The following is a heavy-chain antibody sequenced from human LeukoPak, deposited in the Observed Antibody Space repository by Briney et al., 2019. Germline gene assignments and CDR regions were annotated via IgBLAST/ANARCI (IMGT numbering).Heavy chain of an antibody. J-gene: IGHJ4*02. CDR3: ARTCSSSSCYMVH. CDR1: GYTFANFS. Sequence: ASVKVSCKASGYTFANFSITWVRQAPGQGLEWMGWTSVYNGNTNYAQNLQGRVTLTTDTSTSTAYMELRSLRSDDTALYYCARTCSSSSCYMVHWGQGTLVTVSS. V-gene: IGHV1-18*01. CDR2: TSVYNGNT. D-gene: IGHD2-2*02.